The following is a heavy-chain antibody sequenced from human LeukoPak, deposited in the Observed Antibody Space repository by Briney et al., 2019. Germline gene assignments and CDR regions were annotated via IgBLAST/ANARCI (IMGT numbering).Heavy chain of an antibody. D-gene: IGHD3-10*01. V-gene: IGHV3-33*08. CDR1: GFTFSTYG. Sequence: GGSLRLSCAASGFTFSTYGMHWVRQAPGKGLEWVAVIWYDGSNKYYADSVQGRFTISRDNSKNTLYLQMNSLRAEDTAVYSCARASGPFDHWGQGTLVTVSS. J-gene: IGHJ4*02. CDR3: ARASGPFDH. CDR2: IWYDGSNK.